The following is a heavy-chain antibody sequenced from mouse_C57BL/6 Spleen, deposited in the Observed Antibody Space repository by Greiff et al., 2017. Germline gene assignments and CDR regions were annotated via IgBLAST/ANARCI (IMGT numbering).Heavy chain of an antibody. CDR3: TRHGRDFDY. D-gene: IGHD1-1*01. V-gene: IGHV1-15*01. CDR1: GYTFTDYE. J-gene: IGHJ2*01. CDR2: IDPETGGT. Sequence: QVQLKESGAELVRPGASVTLSCKASGYTFTDYEMHWVKQTPVHGLEWIGAIDPETGGTAYNQKFKGKAILTADKSSSTAYMELRSLTSEDSAVYYCTRHGRDFDYWGQGTTLTVSS.